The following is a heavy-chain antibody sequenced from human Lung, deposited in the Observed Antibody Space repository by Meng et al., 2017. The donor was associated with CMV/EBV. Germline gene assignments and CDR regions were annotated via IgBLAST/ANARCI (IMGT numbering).Heavy chain of an antibody. D-gene: IGHD2-2*01. Sequence: GESXKISXAASGFSFSSYEMYWVRQAPGKGLEWVSYISSSGSNIYYADSVKGRFTISRDNAKNSLYLQMNSLRAEDTAVYYCARGHYQPELAFDTWGQGAMVTVSS. CDR2: ISSSGSNI. V-gene: IGHV3-48*03. CDR1: GFSFSSYE. CDR3: ARGHYQPELAFDT. J-gene: IGHJ5*02.